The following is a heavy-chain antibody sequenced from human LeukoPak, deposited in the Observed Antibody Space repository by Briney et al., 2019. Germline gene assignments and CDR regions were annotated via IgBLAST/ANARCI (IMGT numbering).Heavy chain of an antibody. J-gene: IGHJ4*02. CDR1: GFTFDDYG. CDR2: ISSRNNTI. V-gene: IGHV3-48*04. Sequence: GGSLRLSCAASGFTFDDYGMSWVRQAPGKGLEWVSSISSRNNTIYYADSVKGRFTISRDNAKNSLYLQMNSLRADDTAVYYCARDSGYCSSTTCRLEYWGQGTLVTVSS. D-gene: IGHD2-2*01. CDR3: ARDSGYCSSTTCRLEY.